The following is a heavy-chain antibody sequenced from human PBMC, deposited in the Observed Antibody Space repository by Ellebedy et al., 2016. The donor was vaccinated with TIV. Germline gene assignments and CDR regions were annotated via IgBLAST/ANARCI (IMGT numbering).Heavy chain of an antibody. J-gene: IGHJ6*02. CDR3: ATNSPTDDCSGGRCQGGDYYYGTDV. CDR2: FYPQDGEP. Sequence: ASVKVSCKVSGYTLTGLSIHWVRQSPGKGLEWVGGFYPQDGEPMYAQKFQGRVSMTEDTSTDTAYMEVSSLRSEDTAVYYCATNSPTDDCSGGRCQGGDYYYGTDVWGHGTTVTVSS. D-gene: IGHD2-15*01. CDR1: GYTLTGLS. V-gene: IGHV1-24*01.